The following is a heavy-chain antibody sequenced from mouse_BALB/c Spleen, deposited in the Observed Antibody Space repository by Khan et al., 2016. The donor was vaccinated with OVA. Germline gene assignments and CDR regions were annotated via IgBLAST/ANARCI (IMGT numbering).Heavy chain of an antibody. CDR2: IYPGNTDT. Sequence: EVQLQQSGTVLARPGASVKMSCKASGYTFTSYWMHWVKQRPGQGLEWIGDIYPGNTDTNYNQKFKGKATLTAVTSTSTAYMELSRLTNQDSAVFSCTRRNGDGAWFAYWGQGTLVTGSA. V-gene: IGHV1-5*01. CDR3: TRRNGDGAWFAY. D-gene: IGHD4-1*01. J-gene: IGHJ3*01. CDR1: GYTFTSYW.